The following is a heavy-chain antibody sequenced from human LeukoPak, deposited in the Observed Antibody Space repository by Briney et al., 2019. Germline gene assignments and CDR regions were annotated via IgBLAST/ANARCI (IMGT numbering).Heavy chain of an antibody. V-gene: IGHV3-48*03. CDR2: ISTTGSAI. Sequence: GGSLRLSCVTSGFAFSYSEMTWVRQAPGKGLEWVSYISTTGSAIYYADSLKGRFTISRDNAKNSVYLQMNSLRAEDTGIYYRARVRMSLMDVWGQGTTVTVSS. CDR1: GFAFSYSE. J-gene: IGHJ6*02. CDR3: ARVRMSLMDV. D-gene: IGHD3-10*01.